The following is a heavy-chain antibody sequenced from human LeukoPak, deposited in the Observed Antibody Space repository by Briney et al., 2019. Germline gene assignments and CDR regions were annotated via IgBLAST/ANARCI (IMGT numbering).Heavy chain of an antibody. J-gene: IGHJ4*02. Sequence: GGSLRLSCAASGFTVSSNYMSWVRQAPGKGLEWGSVIYSGGSTYYADSVKGRFTISRDNSKNTLYLQMNSLRAEDTAVYYCAREVYDSSGYSDYWGQGTLVTVSS. V-gene: IGHV3-53*01. CDR3: AREVYDSSGYSDY. CDR2: IYSGGST. D-gene: IGHD3-22*01. CDR1: GFTVSSNY.